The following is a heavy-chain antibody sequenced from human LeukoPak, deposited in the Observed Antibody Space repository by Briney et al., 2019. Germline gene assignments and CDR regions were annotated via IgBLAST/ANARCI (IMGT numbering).Heavy chain of an antibody. CDR1: GDSISSYY. V-gene: IGHV4-59*01. CDR3: ASSNTGSYSDAFDI. D-gene: IGHD1-26*01. Sequence: PSETLSLTCTVSGDSISSYYWSWIRQPPGKGLEWIGYIYYTGSTKYNPSLKRRVSISVDTSKNQFSLKLNSVTAADTAMYYCASSNTGSYSDAFDIWGQGTMVTVSS. CDR2: IYYTGST. J-gene: IGHJ3*02.